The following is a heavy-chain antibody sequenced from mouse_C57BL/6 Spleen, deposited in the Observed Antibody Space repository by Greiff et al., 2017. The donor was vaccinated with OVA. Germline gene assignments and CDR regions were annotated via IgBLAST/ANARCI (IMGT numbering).Heavy chain of an antibody. CDR3: ARAVPTSGPAWFAY. D-gene: IGHD5-5*01. CDR1: GYSITSCYY. CDR2: ISYDGSN. J-gene: IGHJ3*01. Sequence: EVQRVESGPGLVKPSQSLSLTCSVTGYSITSCYYWNWIRQFPGNKLEWMGYISYDGSNNYNPSLKNRISITRDTSKNQFFLKLNSVTTEDTATDYCARAVPTSGPAWFAYWGQGTLVTVSA. V-gene: IGHV3-6*01.